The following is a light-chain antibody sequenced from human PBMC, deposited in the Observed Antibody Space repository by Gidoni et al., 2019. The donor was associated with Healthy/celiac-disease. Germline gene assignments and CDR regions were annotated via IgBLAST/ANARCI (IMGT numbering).Light chain of an antibody. CDR3: QQYGSSLGFT. CDR1: QSVSSSY. Sequence: DIVLTQSPGTLSLSPGESATLSCRASQSVSSSYLAWYQQKPGQAPRLLIYGASSRATGIPDRFSGSGSGTDFTITISRLEPEDFAVYYCQQYGSSLGFTFGPGTKVDIK. CDR2: GAS. J-gene: IGKJ3*01. V-gene: IGKV3-20*01.